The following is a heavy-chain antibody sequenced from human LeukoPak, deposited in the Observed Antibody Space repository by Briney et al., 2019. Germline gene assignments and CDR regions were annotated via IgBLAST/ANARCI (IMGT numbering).Heavy chain of an antibody. V-gene: IGHV3-11*01. CDR1: GFTFSDYY. CDR3: ARGIKASGGYYRAGYFDY. J-gene: IGHJ4*02. D-gene: IGHD3-10*01. CDR2: ISSSGSTI. Sequence: GGSLRLSCAASGFTFSDYYMSWIRQAPGKGLEWVSYISSSGSTIYYADSVKGRFTISRDNAKNSLYLQMNSLRAEDTAVYYCARGIKASGGYYRAGYFDYWGQGTLVTVSS.